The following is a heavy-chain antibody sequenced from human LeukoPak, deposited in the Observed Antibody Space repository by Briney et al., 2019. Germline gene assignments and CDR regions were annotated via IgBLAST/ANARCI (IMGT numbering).Heavy chain of an antibody. CDR3: ARGYCSGGSCYSGDAFDI. J-gene: IGHJ3*02. V-gene: IGHV3-21*01. D-gene: IGHD2-15*01. CDR2: ISSSSSYI. CDR1: AFTFSSYR. Sequence: GGSLRLSCAASAFTFSSYRMNWVRQAPGKGLEWVSSISSSSSYINYGDSVKGRFTISRDDAKNSLYLQMNSLRAEDTAVYYCARGYCSGGSCYSGDAFDIWGQGTMVTVSS.